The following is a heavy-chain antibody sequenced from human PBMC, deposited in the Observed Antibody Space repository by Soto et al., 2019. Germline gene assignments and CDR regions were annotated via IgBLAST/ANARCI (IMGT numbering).Heavy chain of an antibody. CDR1: GGSISSGGYY. CDR3: ARDQIRYFALAPSTKNPYYYYGMDV. J-gene: IGHJ6*02. V-gene: IGHV4-31*03. Sequence: KTSETLSLTCTVSGGSISSGGYYWSWIRQHPGKGLEWIGYIYYSGSTYYNPSLKSRVTISVDTSKNQFSLKLSSVTAADTAVYYCARDQIRYFALAPSTKNPYYYYGMDVWGQGTTVTVSS. CDR2: IYYSGST. D-gene: IGHD2-2*01.